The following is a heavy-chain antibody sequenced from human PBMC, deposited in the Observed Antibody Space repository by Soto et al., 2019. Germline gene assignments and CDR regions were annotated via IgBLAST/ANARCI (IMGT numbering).Heavy chain of an antibody. D-gene: IGHD3-16*01. CDR3: ARDGDVNTGFGKDY. J-gene: IGHJ4*02. Sequence: QVQLVESGGGVVQHGRSLRLSCAASGFTFSSYGMHWVRQAPGKGLEWVAFIWHDGGNKFYAESVKGRFTISRDNSKNTLYLQMTSLSAEDTAMYYCARDGDVNTGFGKDYWGQGTLATVSS. CDR1: GFTFSSYG. CDR2: IWHDGGNK. V-gene: IGHV3-33*01.